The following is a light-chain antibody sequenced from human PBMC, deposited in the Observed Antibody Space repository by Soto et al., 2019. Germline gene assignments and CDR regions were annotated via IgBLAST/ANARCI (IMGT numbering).Light chain of an antibody. J-gene: IGLJ1*01. V-gene: IGLV3-21*02. CDR3: QVWDISSDHHV. Sequence: SYELTQPPSVSVAPGQTARITCGGNDIARKTVHWYQQKPGQAPALVVYDDDERPSGIPERFSGSNSGNTATLTISRVEAGDEADYYCQVWDISSDHHVFGTGTKVTVL. CDR1: DIARKT. CDR2: DDD.